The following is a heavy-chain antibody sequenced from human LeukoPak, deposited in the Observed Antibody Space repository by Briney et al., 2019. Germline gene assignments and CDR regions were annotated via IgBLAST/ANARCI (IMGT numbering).Heavy chain of an antibody. V-gene: IGHV4-34*01. Sequence: SETLSLTCAVYGGSFSGYYWSWIRQPPGKGLEWIGEINHSGSTNYNPSLKSRVTIPVDTSKNQFSLKLSSVTAADTAVYYCASFWVSSSWSDYWGQGTLVTVSS. J-gene: IGHJ4*02. CDR1: GGSFSGYY. CDR2: INHSGST. D-gene: IGHD6-6*01. CDR3: ASFWVSSSWSDY.